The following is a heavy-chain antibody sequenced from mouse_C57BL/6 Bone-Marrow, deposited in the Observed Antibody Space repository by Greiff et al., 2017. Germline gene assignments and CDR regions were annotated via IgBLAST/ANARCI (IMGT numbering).Heavy chain of an antibody. V-gene: IGHV1-9*01. D-gene: IGHD2-12*01. CDR3: AGEEGYNYDAPYFDY. J-gene: IGHJ2*01. CDR1: GYTFTGYW. CDR2: ILPGSGST. Sequence: QVQLQQPGAELMKPGASVKLSCKATGYTFTGYWIEWVKQRPGHGLEWIGEILPGSGSTNYNEKFKGKATFTVDTSSNTAYMQLSSLTTEDSAIYYCAGEEGYNYDAPYFDYWGQGTTLTVSS.